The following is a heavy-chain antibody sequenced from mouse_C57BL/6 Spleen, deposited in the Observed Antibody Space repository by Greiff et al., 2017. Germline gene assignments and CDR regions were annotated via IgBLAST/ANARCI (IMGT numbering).Heavy chain of an antibody. CDR3: ARGLGRWYFDV. V-gene: IGHV5-4*01. Sequence: EVQLVESGGGLVKPGGSLKLSCAASGFTFSSYAMSWVRQTPEKRLEWVATISDGGSYTYYPDNVKGRFTISRDNAKNNLYLQMSHLKSEDTAMYYCARGLGRWYFDVWGTGTTVTVSS. CDR1: GFTFSSYA. J-gene: IGHJ1*03. CDR2: ISDGGSYT. D-gene: IGHD4-1*01.